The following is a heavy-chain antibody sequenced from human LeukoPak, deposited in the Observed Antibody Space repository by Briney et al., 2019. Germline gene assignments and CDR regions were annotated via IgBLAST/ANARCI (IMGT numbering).Heavy chain of an antibody. V-gene: IGHV3-11*03. CDR2: ISSSSSYT. CDR3: AKYSSSSNYYYGMDV. CDR1: GFIFSDYY. J-gene: IGHJ6*02. Sequence: GGSLRLSCAASGFIFSDYYMNWIRQAPGKGLEWVSYISSSSSYTNYADSVKGRFTISRDNAKNSLYLQMNSLRAEDTAVYYCAKYSSSSNYYYGMDVWGQGTTVTVSS. D-gene: IGHD6-13*01.